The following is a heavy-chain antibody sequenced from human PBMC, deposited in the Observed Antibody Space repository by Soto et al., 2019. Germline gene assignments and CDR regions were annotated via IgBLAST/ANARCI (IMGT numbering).Heavy chain of an antibody. CDR3: ARVRVSFNLGSGAFDI. CDR1: GYSLTSYG. V-gene: IGHV1-18*01. J-gene: IGHJ3*02. Sequence: ASVKVSCKASGYSLTSYGISWVRQAPGQGLEWMGWISAYNGNTNYAQKLQGRVTMTTDTSTSTAYMELRSLRSDDTAVYYCARVRVSFNLGSGAFDIWGQGTMVTVSS. D-gene: IGHD3-10*01. CDR2: ISAYNGNT.